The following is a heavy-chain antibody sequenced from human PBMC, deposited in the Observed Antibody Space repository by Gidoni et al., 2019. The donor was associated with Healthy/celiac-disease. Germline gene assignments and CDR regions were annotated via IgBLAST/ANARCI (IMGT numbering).Heavy chain of an antibody. CDR2: IKYSGST. D-gene: IGHD5-12*01. CDR3: ARDRGEATFAFNI. V-gene: IGHV4-59*12. J-gene: IGHJ3*02. Sequence: QVQLQESAPGLVKPSETLSLTCTVSGGSISLYYWSWIRQPPGKGLEWIGYIKYSGSTNYKPSLKSRVTISVDTSKNQFSLKLTSVTAADTAVYYCARDRGEATFAFNIWGQGTMVTVSS. CDR1: GGSISLYY.